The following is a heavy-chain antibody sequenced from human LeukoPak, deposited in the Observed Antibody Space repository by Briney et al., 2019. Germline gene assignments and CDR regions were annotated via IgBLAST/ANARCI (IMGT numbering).Heavy chain of an antibody. D-gene: IGHD3-10*01. V-gene: IGHV4-34*01. CDR1: GGSFSGYY. J-gene: IGHJ4*02. CDR3: ARGRTQYSPTYYYGSGSYKVRYFDY. Sequence: PSETLSLTCAVYGGSFSGYYWSWIRQPPGKGLEWIGEINHSGSTNYNPSLKSRVTISVDTSKSQFSLKLSSVTAADTAVYYCARGRTQYSPTYYYGSGSYKVRYFDYWGQGTLVTVSS. CDR2: INHSGST.